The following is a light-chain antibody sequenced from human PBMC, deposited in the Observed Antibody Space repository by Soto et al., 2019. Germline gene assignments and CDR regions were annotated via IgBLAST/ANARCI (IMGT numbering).Light chain of an antibody. V-gene: IGKV1-39*01. CDR1: QSISSY. CDR3: QQSSSTPPT. CDR2: AAS. Sequence: DIQMTQSPSSLYASVGDRVTITCRASQSISSYLNWYQQKPGKAPKLLIYAASSLQSGVPSRFSGRGSGTDFTLTISSLQPEDFATYYCQQSSSTPPTFGQGTKVEIK. J-gene: IGKJ1*01.